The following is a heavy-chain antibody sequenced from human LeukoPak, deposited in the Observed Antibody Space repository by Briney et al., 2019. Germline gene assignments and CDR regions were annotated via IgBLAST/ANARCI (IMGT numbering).Heavy chain of an antibody. CDR1: GYGFASHW. V-gene: IGHV5-51*01. Sequence: GASPQISSKGSGYGFASHWIGWVRQLPGKGLEGMGIIYSGESDSKYSPSLQGKVTISADKSTSNAFLKWSSLKASDTAIYYCASPTYCGGDFYSPSGAFDIWCQGTMVTVSS. D-gene: IGHD2-21*02. J-gene: IGHJ3*02. CDR3: ASPTYCGGDFYSPSGAFDI. CDR2: IYSGESDS.